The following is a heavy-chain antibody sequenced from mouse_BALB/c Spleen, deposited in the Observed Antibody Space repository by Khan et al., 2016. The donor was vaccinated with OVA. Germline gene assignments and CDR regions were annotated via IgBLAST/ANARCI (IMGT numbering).Heavy chain of an antibody. Sequence: EVQLQQSGAELVKPGASVKLSCTASGFNIKDTYMHWVKQRPEQGMEWIGRIDPANGNTKYDPKFQGKATITADTYSNTAYLQLSSLTSEDTAVYYCARNGNYLYAMDCWGQGTSVTVSS. V-gene: IGHV14-3*02. J-gene: IGHJ4*01. CDR2: IDPANGNT. D-gene: IGHD2-1*01. CDR3: ARNGNYLYAMDC. CDR1: GFNIKDTY.